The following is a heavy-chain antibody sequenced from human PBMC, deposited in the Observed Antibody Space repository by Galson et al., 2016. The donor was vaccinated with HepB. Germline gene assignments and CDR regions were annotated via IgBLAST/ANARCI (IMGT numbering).Heavy chain of an antibody. CDR3: ASQQRAGLVSL. J-gene: IGHJ3*01. V-gene: IGHV4-39*01. D-gene: IGHD3/OR15-3a*01. Sequence: EPLSLTCTVSGGSISSSSYYWGWIHQAPGKGLEWSGRGFYTGTTYYNPSLQSRVTISVDTSNNQFALKLSSGTAADTAVYSCASQQRAGLVSLWGQGTMVTVSS. CDR1: GGSISSSSYY. CDR2: GFYTGTT.